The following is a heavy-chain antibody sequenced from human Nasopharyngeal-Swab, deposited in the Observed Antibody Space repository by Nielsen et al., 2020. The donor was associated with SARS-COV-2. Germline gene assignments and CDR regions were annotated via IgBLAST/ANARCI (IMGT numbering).Heavy chain of an antibody. CDR2: IGTAGDT. Sequence: GESLKISCAASGFTFSSYDMHWVRQATGKGLEWVSAIGTAGDTYYPDSVKGRFTISRDNSKNTLYLQMNSLRAEDTAVYYCANPILYGSGSYYPQVYGMDVWGQGTTVTVSS. CDR3: ANPILYGSGSYYPQVYGMDV. CDR1: GFTFSSYD. V-gene: IGHV3-13*01. J-gene: IGHJ6*02. D-gene: IGHD3-10*01.